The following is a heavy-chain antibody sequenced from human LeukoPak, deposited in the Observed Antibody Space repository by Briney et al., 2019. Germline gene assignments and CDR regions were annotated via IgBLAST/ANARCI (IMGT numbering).Heavy chain of an antibody. Sequence: PGGSLRLSCAASGFTFSSYSMNWVRQAPGKGLEWVSHITASGTAMLYADSVKGRFTISRDNAKNSLYLHMNSLRDEDTAVYYCASSGSYRFDYWGQGTLVTVSS. CDR2: ITASGTAM. V-gene: IGHV3-48*02. CDR1: GFTFSSYS. J-gene: IGHJ4*02. CDR3: ASSGSYRFDY. D-gene: IGHD1-26*01.